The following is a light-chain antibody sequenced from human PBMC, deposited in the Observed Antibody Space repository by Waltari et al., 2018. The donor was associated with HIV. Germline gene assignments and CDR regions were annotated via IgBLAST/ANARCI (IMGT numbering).Light chain of an antibody. CDR3: HQYYTTPRT. Sequence: DIVMTQSPDSLAVSLGERATIDCKSSQNILYRSNNKTHLAWYQQKPGQPPKLLIYWASTRRSGVPDRCSGSGSGTDFTLTISSLQAEDVAVYYCHQYYTTPRTFGQGTKVEIK. V-gene: IGKV4-1*01. J-gene: IGKJ1*01. CDR2: WAS. CDR1: QNILYRSNNKTH.